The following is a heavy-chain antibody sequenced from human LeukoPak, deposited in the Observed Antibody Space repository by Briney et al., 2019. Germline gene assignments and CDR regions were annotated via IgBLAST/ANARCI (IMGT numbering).Heavy chain of an antibody. CDR3: ARLPAYCSSTSCYYDY. D-gene: IGHD2-2*01. Sequence: GGSLRLSCAASGFTFSDYYMSWIRQAPGKGLEWVSYISSSGSTIYYADSVKGRFTISRDNSKNTLYLQMNSLRAEDTAVYYCARLPAYCSSTSCYYDYWGQGTLVTVSS. J-gene: IGHJ4*02. CDR2: ISSSGSTI. CDR1: GFTFSDYY. V-gene: IGHV3-11*04.